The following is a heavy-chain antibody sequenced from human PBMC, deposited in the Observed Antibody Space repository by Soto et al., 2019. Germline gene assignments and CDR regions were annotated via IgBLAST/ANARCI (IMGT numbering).Heavy chain of an antibody. CDR3: ARMPNVSRFFGYYYGMDV. J-gene: IGHJ6*02. CDR1: GYTFTSYG. Sequence: ASVKVSCKASGYTFTSYGISWVRQAPGQGLEWMGWISAYNDNTNYAQKFQGRVTMTTDTSTSTAYMELSSLRSEDTAVYYCARMPNVSRFFGYYYGMDVWGQGTTVTVCS. D-gene: IGHD2-8*01. CDR2: ISAYNDNT. V-gene: IGHV1-18*01.